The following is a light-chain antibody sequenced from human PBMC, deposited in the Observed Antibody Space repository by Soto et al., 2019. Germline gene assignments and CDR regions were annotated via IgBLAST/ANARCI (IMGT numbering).Light chain of an antibody. Sequence: IVLTQSPGILSLSPGERATLSCRANQTIINKYLAWYQQKPGQAPRLLIYGASSRATGIPDRFSGSGSGTDFTLTIARLEPEDFAVHYCQQYGGSRGYTFGQGTKLDIK. CDR1: QTIINKY. V-gene: IGKV3-20*01. CDR2: GAS. J-gene: IGKJ2*01. CDR3: QQYGGSRGYT.